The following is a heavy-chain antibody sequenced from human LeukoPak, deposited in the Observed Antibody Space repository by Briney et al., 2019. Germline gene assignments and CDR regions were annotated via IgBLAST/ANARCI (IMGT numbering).Heavy chain of an antibody. D-gene: IGHD1-14*01. V-gene: IGHV1-2*02. J-gene: IGHJ3*02. CDR3: AIDPPTTWACDI. CDR1: GYTFTGYY. CDR2: INPNSGGT. Sequence: ASVKVSCRASGYTFTGYYMHWVRQAPGQGLEWMGWINPNSGGTNYAQKFQGRVTMTRDTSISTAYMELSRLRSDNTAVYYCAIDPPTTWACDIWGKGTMVAVSS.